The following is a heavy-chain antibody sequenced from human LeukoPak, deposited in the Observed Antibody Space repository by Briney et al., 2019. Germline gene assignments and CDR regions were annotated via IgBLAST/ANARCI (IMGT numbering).Heavy chain of an antibody. Sequence: SETLSLTCAVYGGSFSGYYWSWIRQPPGKGLEWIGEINHSGSTNYNPSLKSRVTISVDTSKNQFSLKLSSVTAADTAVYYCARGPDCGYWGQGTLVTVSS. J-gene: IGHJ4*02. CDR1: GGSFSGYY. D-gene: IGHD2-21*01. V-gene: IGHV4-34*01. CDR2: INHSGST. CDR3: ARGPDCGY.